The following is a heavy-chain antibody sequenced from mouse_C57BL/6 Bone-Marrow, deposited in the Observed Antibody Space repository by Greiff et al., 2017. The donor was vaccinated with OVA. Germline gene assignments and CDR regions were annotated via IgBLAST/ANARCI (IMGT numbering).Heavy chain of an antibody. CDR1: GYTFTSYW. CDR3: ERRYCDYEGALDY. Sequence: QVQLQQPGTELVQPGASVKLSCKASGYTFTSYWMHWVKQRPGQGLEWMGNINPSNGGTNYNEKFKSKATLTVDKSYSTAYMQLSSLTSEDAAVYYWERRYCDYEGALDYWGQGTSVTVSA. V-gene: IGHV1-53*01. D-gene: IGHD2-4*01. J-gene: IGHJ4*01. CDR2: INPSNGGT.